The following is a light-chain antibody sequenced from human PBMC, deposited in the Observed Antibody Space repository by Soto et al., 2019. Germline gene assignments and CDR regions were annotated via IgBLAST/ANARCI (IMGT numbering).Light chain of an antibody. Sequence: QSALTQPASVSGSPGQSITISCTGTTSDVGGYNFVSWFQHHPGKAPKLMIYNAFDRPSGVSNRFSGSKSGNTASLTISGLHAEEEAHYYCSSYTRGRVVLGGGTKLTVL. V-gene: IGLV2-14*03. J-gene: IGLJ2*01. CDR1: TSDVGGYNF. CDR3: SSYTRGRVV. CDR2: NAF.